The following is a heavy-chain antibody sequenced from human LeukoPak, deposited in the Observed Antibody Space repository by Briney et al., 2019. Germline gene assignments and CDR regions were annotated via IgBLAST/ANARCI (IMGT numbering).Heavy chain of an antibody. J-gene: IGHJ4*02. CDR3: ARQGYGGHSRGAADY. CDR1: GYTFTNYG. D-gene: IGHD4-23*01. V-gene: IGHV1-18*01. Sequence: GPVKVSCKASGYTFTNYGISWVRQAPGQGLGWMGWISANNGNRNYALKLQDRVSMTTDTSTSTAYMELRSLRSDDTAVYYCARQGYGGHSRGAADYWGQGTLVTVSS. CDR2: ISANNGNR.